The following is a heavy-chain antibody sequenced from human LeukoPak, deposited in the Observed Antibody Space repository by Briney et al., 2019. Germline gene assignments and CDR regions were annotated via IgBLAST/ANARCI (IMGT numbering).Heavy chain of an antibody. CDR1: GGSISSYY. CDR3: AREEVPNGFEI. Sequence: ASETLSLTCTVSGGSISSYYWSWIRQPPGKGLEWIGYIYYSGSTNYNPSLKSRVTISVDTSKNQFSLKLSSVTAADTAVYYCAREEVPNGFEIWGQGTMVTVSS. J-gene: IGHJ3*02. V-gene: IGHV4-59*01. CDR2: IYYSGST.